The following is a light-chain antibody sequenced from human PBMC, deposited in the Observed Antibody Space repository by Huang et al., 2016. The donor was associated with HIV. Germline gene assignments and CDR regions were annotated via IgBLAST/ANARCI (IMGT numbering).Light chain of an antibody. V-gene: IGKV1-39*01. J-gene: IGKJ1*01. CDR1: QSISSY. Sequence: DIQMTQSPSSLSASVGDRVTITCRASQSISSYLNWYQQKPGKAPKLLIYAASSLQGGVPSRFSGSGSGTDFTLTISSLQPEDFATYYCQQRYSTPRTFGQGTKVEIK. CDR3: QQRYSTPRT. CDR2: AAS.